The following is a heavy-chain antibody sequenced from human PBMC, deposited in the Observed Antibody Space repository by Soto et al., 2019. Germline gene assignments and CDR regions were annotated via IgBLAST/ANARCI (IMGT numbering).Heavy chain of an antibody. J-gene: IGHJ4*02. CDR1: GDSVSSNSAA. CDR3: ARGAVAEYSRVFDY. D-gene: IGHD6-19*01. V-gene: IGHV6-1*01. CDR2: TYYRSKWYK. Sequence: SQTLSLTCAISGDSVSSNSAAWNWIRQSPSRGLEWLGRTYYRSKWYKDYEVSVKSRITINLDTSKNQFSLQLNSVTPEDTAVYYCARGAVAEYSRVFDYWGQGTLVTVSS.